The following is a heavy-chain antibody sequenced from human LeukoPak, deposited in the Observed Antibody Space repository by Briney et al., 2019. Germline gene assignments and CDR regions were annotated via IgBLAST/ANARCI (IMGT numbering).Heavy chain of an antibody. CDR2: IRYDGSNK. J-gene: IGHJ6*03. CDR1: GFTFNTYW. V-gene: IGHV3-30*02. Sequence: PGGSLRLSCAASGFTFNTYWMNWVRQAPGKGLEWVAFIRYDGSNKYYADSVKGRFTISRDNSKNTLYLQMNSLRGEDTAVYYCAKDGDTMSGTYYYDMDVWGKGTTVTIS. D-gene: IGHD1-26*01. CDR3: AKDGDTMSGTYYYDMDV.